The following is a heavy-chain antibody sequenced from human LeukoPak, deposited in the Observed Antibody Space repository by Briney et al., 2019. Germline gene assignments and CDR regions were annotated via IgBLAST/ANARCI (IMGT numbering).Heavy chain of an antibody. D-gene: IGHD6-13*01. J-gene: IGHJ4*02. CDR1: GGSISSSSYY. Sequence: PSETLSLTCTASGGSISSSSYYWGWVRQPPGKGREWVGTIYYSGSTYYTPSLESRVTISVDTSKNQFSLKLSSVTAADTAVYYCARGYSSSWYDYWGQGTLVTVSS. CDR3: ARGYSSSWYDY. V-gene: IGHV4-39*01. CDR2: IYYSGST.